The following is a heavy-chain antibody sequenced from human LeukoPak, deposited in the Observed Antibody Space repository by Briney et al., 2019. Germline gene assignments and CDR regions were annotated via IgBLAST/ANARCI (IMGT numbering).Heavy chain of an antibody. D-gene: IGHD3-10*01. Sequence: SETLSLTCTVSGGSISSYYWSWIRQPPGKTLEWIGYIYSSGSTNYNPSLKSRVTISVDTSKNQFSPKLRSVTAADTAVYYCARGGFPDYWGQGTLVTVSS. J-gene: IGHJ4*02. CDR2: IYSSGST. CDR1: GGSISSYY. CDR3: ARGGFPDY. V-gene: IGHV4-59*01.